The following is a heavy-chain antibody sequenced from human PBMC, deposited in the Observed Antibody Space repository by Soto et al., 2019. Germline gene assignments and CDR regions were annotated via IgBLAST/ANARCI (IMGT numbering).Heavy chain of an antibody. V-gene: IGHV4-39*01. Sequence: SETLSLTCSVSGGSISRSSYYWGWIRQPPGKGLEWIGSLYFTGSTYYNPSLESRVTISVDTSKNQFSLKLSSVTAEDTAVYFCARHGHCSGGSCLNWFDPWGQGTLVTVSS. CDR1: GGSISRSSYY. J-gene: IGHJ5*02. CDR2: LYFTGST. CDR3: ARHGHCSGGSCLNWFDP. D-gene: IGHD2-15*01.